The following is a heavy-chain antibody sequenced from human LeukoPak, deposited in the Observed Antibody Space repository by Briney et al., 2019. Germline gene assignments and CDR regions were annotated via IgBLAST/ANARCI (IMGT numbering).Heavy chain of an antibody. CDR1: GFTFSDYY. D-gene: IGHD3-10*01. CDR2: ISSSSSYT. J-gene: IGHJ4*02. Sequence: PGGSLRLSCAASGFTFSDYYMSWIRQAPGKGLEWVSYISSSSSYTNYADSVKGRFTISRVNAKNSLYLQMNSLRAEDTAVYYCARCGSGSAVVDYWGQGTRVTVSS. V-gene: IGHV3-11*03. CDR3: ARCGSGSAVVDY.